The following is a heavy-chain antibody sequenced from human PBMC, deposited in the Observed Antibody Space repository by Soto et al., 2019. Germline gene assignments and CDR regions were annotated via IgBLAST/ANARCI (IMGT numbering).Heavy chain of an antibody. CDR3: ARVSSLDYDLWSGYYNYYMDV. J-gene: IGHJ6*03. CDR2: MNPNSGNT. CDR1: GYTFTSYD. D-gene: IGHD3-3*01. Sequence: QVQLVQSGAEVKKPGASVKVSCKASGYTFTSYDINWVRQATGQGLEWMGWMNPNSGNTGYAQKFQGRVTMTRNTSISTAYMELSSLRSEDTAVYYCARVSSLDYDLWSGYYNYYMDVWGKGTTVTGSS. V-gene: IGHV1-8*01.